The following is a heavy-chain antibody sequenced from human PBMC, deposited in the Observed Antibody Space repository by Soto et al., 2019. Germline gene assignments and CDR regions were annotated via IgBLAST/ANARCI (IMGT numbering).Heavy chain of an antibody. CDR1: CGSISSYY. V-gene: IGHV4-59*01. D-gene: IGHD3-16*01. CDR2: IYYSGST. CDR3: ARWGGINWFDP. J-gene: IGHJ5*02. Sequence: SETLSLTCTVSCGSISSYYWSWIRQPPGKGLEWIGYIYYSGSTNYNPSLKSRVTISVDTSKNQFSLKLSSVTAADTAVYYCARWGGINWFDPWGQGTLVTVSS.